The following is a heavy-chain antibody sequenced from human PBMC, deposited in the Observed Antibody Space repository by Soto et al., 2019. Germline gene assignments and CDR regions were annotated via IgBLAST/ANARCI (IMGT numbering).Heavy chain of an antibody. D-gene: IGHD3-22*01. V-gene: IGHV1-69*13. CDR1: GGTFSSYA. Sequence: GASVKVSCKASGGTFSSYAISWVRQAPGQGLEWMGGIIPIFGTANYAQKFQGRVTITADESTSTAYMELSSLRSEDTAVYYCARVIGDYYDSSGYSDYWGRGTLVTVSS. CDR2: IIPIFGTA. CDR3: ARVIGDYYDSSGYSDY. J-gene: IGHJ4*02.